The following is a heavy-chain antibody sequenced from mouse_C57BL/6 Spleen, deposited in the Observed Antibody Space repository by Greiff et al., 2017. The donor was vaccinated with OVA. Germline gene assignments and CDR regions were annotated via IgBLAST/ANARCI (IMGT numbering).Heavy chain of an antibody. V-gene: IGHV1-50*01. CDR3: ARGGSGYVGDYAMDY. J-gene: IGHJ4*01. CDR2: IDPSYSYT. CDR1: GYTFTSYW. Sequence: QVQLQQPGAELVKPGASVKLSCKASGYTFTSYWMQWVKQRPGQGLEWIGEIDPSYSYTNYNQKFKGKATLTVDTSSSTAYMQLSSLTSDDSAVYYCARGGSGYVGDYAMDYWGQGTSVTVSS. D-gene: IGHD3-2*02.